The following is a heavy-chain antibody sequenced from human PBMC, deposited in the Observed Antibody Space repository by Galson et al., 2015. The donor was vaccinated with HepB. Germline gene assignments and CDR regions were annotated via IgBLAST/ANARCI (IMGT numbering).Heavy chain of an antibody. CDR2: ISYDGSNK. D-gene: IGHD3-3*01. V-gene: IGHV3-30*18. J-gene: IGHJ5*02. CDR3: AKDQTIFGVVPTNNWFDP. Sequence: SLRLSCAASGFTFSSYGMHWVRQAPGKGLEWVAVISYDGSNKYYADSVKGRFTISRDNSKNTLYLQMNSLRAEDTAVYYCAKDQTIFGVVPTNNWFDPWGQGTLVTVSS. CDR1: GFTFSSYG.